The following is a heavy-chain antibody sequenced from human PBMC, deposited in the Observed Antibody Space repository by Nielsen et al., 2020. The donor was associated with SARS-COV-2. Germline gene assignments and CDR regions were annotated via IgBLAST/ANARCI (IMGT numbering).Heavy chain of an antibody. CDR1: GFTFSSYG. CDR2: IWYDGSNK. CDR3: ARDMRPGSRIAAKSH. V-gene: IGHV3-33*01. J-gene: IGHJ4*02. D-gene: IGHD6-13*01. Sequence: GESLKISCAASGFTFSSYGMHWVRQAPGKGLEWVAVIWYDGSNKYYADSVKGRFTISRDNSKNTLYLQMNSLRAEDTAVYYCARDMRPGSRIAAKSHWGQGTLVTVSS.